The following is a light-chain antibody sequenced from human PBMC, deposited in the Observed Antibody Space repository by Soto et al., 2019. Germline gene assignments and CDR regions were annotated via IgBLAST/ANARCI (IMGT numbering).Light chain of an antibody. CDR3: QQYNSYGT. J-gene: IGKJ1*01. Sequence: DIQMTQSPSTLSASVGDRVTITCRASQSISSWLAWYQQKPGKAPRLLIYKASSLESGVPSRFSGSGSGTEFTLTISSLQPDDFATYYCQQYNSYGTFGQGTKVVIK. CDR2: KAS. V-gene: IGKV1-5*03. CDR1: QSISSW.